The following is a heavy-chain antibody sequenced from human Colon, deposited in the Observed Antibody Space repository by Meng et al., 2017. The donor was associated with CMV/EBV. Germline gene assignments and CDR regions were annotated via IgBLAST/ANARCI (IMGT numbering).Heavy chain of an antibody. J-gene: IGHJ5*02. CDR2: IYSGGSST. Sequence: GESLKISCAASGFTFSSYAMHWVRQAPGKGLEWVAVIYSGGSSTYYADSVKGRFTISRDNSKNTLYLQMNSLRAEDTAVYYCARDFWSGSSPFDPWGQGTLVTVSS. CDR3: ARDFWSGSSPFDP. CDR1: GFTFSSYA. D-gene: IGHD3-3*01. V-gene: IGHV3-23*03.